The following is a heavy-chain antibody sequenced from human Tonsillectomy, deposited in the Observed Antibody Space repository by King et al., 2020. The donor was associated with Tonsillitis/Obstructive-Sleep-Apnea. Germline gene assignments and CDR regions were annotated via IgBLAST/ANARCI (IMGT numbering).Heavy chain of an antibody. Sequence: QLVQSGAEVKKPGSSVKVSCKASGGTFSSYAISWVRQAPGQGLEWMGGIIPIFGTANYAQKFQGRVTITADESTSTAYMELSSLRSEDTAVYYCARDRSCSGGSCYSEEIYWYFDLWGRGTLVTVSS. D-gene: IGHD2-15*01. J-gene: IGHJ2*01. CDR1: GGTFSSYA. CDR3: ARDRSCSGGSCYSEEIYWYFDL. CDR2: IIPIFGTA. V-gene: IGHV1-69*01.